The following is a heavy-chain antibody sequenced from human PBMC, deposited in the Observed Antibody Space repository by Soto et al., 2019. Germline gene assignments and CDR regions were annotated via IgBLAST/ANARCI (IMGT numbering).Heavy chain of an antibody. CDR3: ARESSYHYYYGMDV. Sequence: PGGSLRLSCAASGFTVSSNYMSGVRQAPGKGLEWVSVIYSGGSTYYADSVKGRFTISRDNSKKPLYLQMNSLRAEDTAVYYCARESSYHYYYGMDVWAKGPRSPSP. CDR1: GFTVSSNY. CDR2: IYSGGST. D-gene: IGHD2-2*01. V-gene: IGHV3-53*01. J-gene: IGHJ6*02.